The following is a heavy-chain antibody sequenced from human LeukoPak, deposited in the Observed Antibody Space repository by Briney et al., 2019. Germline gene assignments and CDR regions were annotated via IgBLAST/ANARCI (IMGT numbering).Heavy chain of an antibody. Sequence: SETLSLTCAVYGGSFSGYYWSWIRQPPGKGLEWIGEINHSGSTNYNPSLKSRVTISVDTSKNQFSLKLSSVTAADTAVYYCARGYDFWSGYYDPILEGTYYYGMDVWGQGTTATVSS. CDR3: ARGYDFWSGYYDPILEGTYYYGMDV. J-gene: IGHJ6*02. D-gene: IGHD3-3*01. CDR1: GGSFSGYY. V-gene: IGHV4-34*01. CDR2: INHSGST.